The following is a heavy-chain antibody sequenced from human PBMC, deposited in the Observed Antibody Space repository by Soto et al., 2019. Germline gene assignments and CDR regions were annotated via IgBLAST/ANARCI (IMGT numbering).Heavy chain of an antibody. CDR1: GFTFSSYG. CDR2: IWYDGSNK. D-gene: IGHD5-12*01. V-gene: IGHV3-33*01. J-gene: IGHJ4*02. CDR3: ARMTPMANTDGPIRPSDY. Sequence: GGSLRLSCAASGFTFSSYGMHWVRQAPGKGLEWGAVIWYDGSNKYYADSVKGRFTISRDNSKNTLYLQMNSLRAEDTAVYYCARMTPMANTDGPIRPSDYWGQGTLVIVSS.